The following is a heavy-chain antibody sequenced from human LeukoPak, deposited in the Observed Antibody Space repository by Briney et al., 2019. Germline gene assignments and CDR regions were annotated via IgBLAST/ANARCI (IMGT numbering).Heavy chain of an antibody. D-gene: IGHD3-22*01. Sequence: PGGSLRLSCAASGFTFSSYWMSWVRQAPGKGLEWVANIKQDGSEKYYVDSVKGRFTISRDNAKNSLYLQMNGLRAEDTAVYYCARDPTLSGYYSYYFDYWGQGTLVTVSS. V-gene: IGHV3-7*01. CDR3: ARDPTLSGYYSYYFDY. J-gene: IGHJ4*02. CDR1: GFTFSSYW. CDR2: IKQDGSEK.